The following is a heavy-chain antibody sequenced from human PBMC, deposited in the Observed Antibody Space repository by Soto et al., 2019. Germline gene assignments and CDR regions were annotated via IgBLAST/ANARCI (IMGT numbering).Heavy chain of an antibody. CDR2: ISAYNGNT. V-gene: IGHV1-18*01. J-gene: IGHJ4*02. D-gene: IGHD2-15*01. CDR1: GYTFTSYG. CDR3: ATSNCSGGSCYAYYFDY. Sequence: QVQLVQSGAEVKKPGASVKVSCKTSGYTFTSYGISWVRQAPGPGLEWMGWISAYNGNTNYAQKLQGRVTMTTDTSTSTAYMELRSLRSDDTAVYYCATSNCSGGSCYAYYFDYGGQGTLVTVSS.